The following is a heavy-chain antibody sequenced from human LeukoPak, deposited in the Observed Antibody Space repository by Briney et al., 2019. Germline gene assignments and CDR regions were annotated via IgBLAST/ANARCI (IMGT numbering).Heavy chain of an antibody. CDR2: ISSSGSTI. CDR3: AREYYDILVYYYYMDV. J-gene: IGHJ6*03. D-gene: IGHD3-9*01. Sequence: GGSLRLSCAAFGFTFSSYEMNWVRQAPGKGLEWVSYISSSGSTIYYADSVKGRFTISRDNAKNSLYLQMNSLRAEDTAVYYSAREYYDILVYYYYMDVWGKGTTVTVSS. V-gene: IGHV3-48*03. CDR1: GFTFSSYE.